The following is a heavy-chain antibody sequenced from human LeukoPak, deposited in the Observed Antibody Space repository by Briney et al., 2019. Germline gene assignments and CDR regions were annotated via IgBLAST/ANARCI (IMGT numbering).Heavy chain of an antibody. D-gene: IGHD5-18*01. CDR1: GFSLSTSGMC. J-gene: IGHJ4*02. Sequence: SGPALLKPTQTLTLTCTFSGFSLSTSGMCVSWIRQPPGKALEWLARIDWDGDKYYSTSLKTRLTISKDTSKNQVVLTMTNMDPVDTATYYCARTPGDSHGLDYWGQGTLVTVSS. CDR3: ARTPGDSHGLDY. CDR2: IDWDGDK. V-gene: IGHV2-70*11.